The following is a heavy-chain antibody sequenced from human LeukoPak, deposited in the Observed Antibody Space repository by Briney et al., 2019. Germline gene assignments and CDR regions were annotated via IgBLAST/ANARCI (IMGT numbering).Heavy chain of an antibody. CDR2: MNPNSGNT. CDR3: ARSGTGSYIYYYYYGMDV. Sequence: ASVKVSCKASGYTFTSYDINWVRQATGQGLEWMGWMNPNSGNTGYAQKFQGRVTMTRNTSISTAYMELSSLRPEDTAVYYCARSGTGSYIYYYYYGMDVWGQGTTVTVSS. V-gene: IGHV1-8*01. D-gene: IGHD3-10*01. CDR1: GYTFTSYD. J-gene: IGHJ6*02.